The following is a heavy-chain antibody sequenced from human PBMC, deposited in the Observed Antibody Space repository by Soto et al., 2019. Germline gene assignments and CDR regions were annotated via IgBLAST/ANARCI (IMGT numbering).Heavy chain of an antibody. D-gene: IGHD4-4*01. V-gene: IGHV3-30*03. Sequence: QVQLVAAGGGVVQPGRSLRLSCAASGFTFSHYGLEWVRQAPGKGLGGVAVISYDGSIEYYAVSVKGRFTISRENSKGTMSLQMDSLRPEDTAMYYCASDDSEYSNYWSSFDYWGQGTLFTVSS. CDR3: ASDDSEYSNYWSSFDY. J-gene: IGHJ4*02. CDR1: GFTFSHYG. CDR2: ISYDGSIE.